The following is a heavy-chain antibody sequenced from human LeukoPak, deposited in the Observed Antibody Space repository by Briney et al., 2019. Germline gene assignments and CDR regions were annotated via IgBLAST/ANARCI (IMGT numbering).Heavy chain of an antibody. J-gene: IGHJ6*03. V-gene: IGHV4-39*01. CDR3: ARHRYDQILYYYYYYMDV. CDR1: GGSISSSSYY. CDR2: IYYSGST. D-gene: IGHD3-22*01. Sequence: PSETLSLTCTVSGGSISSSSYYWGWIRQPPGKGLEWIGSIYYSGSTYYNPSLKSRVTISVDTSKNQFSLKLSSVTAADTAVYYCARHRYDQILYYYYYYMDVWGKGTTVTVSS.